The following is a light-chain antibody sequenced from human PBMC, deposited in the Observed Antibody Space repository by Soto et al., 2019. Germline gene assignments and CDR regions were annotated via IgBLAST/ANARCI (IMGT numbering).Light chain of an antibody. Sequence: DIQVTQSPSSLSASVGDRVAITCRASQSISSYLNWYQQKPGKAPKLLIYAASSLQSGVPSRFSGSGSGTDFTLTISSLQPEDVATYYCQKYNSAPWTFGQGTKVDIK. CDR2: AAS. CDR3: QKYNSAPWT. CDR1: QSISSY. J-gene: IGKJ1*01. V-gene: IGKV1-39*01.